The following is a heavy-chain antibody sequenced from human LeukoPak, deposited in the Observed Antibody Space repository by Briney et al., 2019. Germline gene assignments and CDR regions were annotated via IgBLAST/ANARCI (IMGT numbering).Heavy chain of an antibody. CDR1: GYTFTSYG. CDR2: LSAYNGNT. V-gene: IGHV1-18*01. D-gene: IGHD2-2*01. J-gene: IGHJ4*02. CDR3: ARDRLGYCSSTSCPRGVY. Sequence: ASVKVSFKASGYTFTSYGISWVRQAPGQGLEWMGWLSAYNGNTNYAQKLQSRVTMTTDTSTSTAYMELRSPRSDDTAVYYCARDRLGYCSSTSCPRGVYWGREPWSPSPQ.